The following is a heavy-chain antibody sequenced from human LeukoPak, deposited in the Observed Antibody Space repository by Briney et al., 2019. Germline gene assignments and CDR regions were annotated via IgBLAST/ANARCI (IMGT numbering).Heavy chain of an antibody. Sequence: GASVKVSCKASGYTFTSYGISWVRQAPGQGLEWMGWISAYNGNTNYAQKLQGRVTMTTDTSTSTAYMELRSLRSDDTAVYYCARVDAIAAAGLRPPGIAVAAHDYYYYYMDVWGKGTTVTVSS. CDR3: ARVDAIAAAGLRPPGIAVAAHDYYYYYMDV. D-gene: IGHD6-19*01. CDR2: ISAYNGNT. J-gene: IGHJ6*03. V-gene: IGHV1-18*01. CDR1: GYTFTSYG.